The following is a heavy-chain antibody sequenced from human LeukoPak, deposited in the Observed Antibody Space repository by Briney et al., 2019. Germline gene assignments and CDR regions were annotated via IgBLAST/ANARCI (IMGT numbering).Heavy chain of an antibody. CDR1: GFTFSSYA. CDR2: ISGSGGST. CDR3: AKGSAMVRGVMGV. J-gene: IGHJ6*02. Sequence: HPGGSLRLSCAASGFTFSSYAMSWVRQAPGKGLEWVSAISGSGGSTYYAGSVKGRFTISRDNSKNTLYLQMNSLRAEDTAVYYCAKGSAMVRGVMGVWGQGTTVTVSS. V-gene: IGHV3-23*01. D-gene: IGHD3-10*01.